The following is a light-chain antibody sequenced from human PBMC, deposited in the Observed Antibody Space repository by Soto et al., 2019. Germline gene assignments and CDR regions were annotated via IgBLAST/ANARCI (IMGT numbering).Light chain of an antibody. CDR3: MQAIQAPRT. CDR1: QSLLHSNGNIY. CDR2: LGS. Sequence: DIVLTQSPLSLPVTPGEPASISCRSSQSLLHSNGNIYLDWYLQRPGQSPQLLIYLGSIRAAGVPDRFSGSGSGTDFTLKITRVEAEDVGVYSWMQAIQAPRTFGLGTKVEIK. J-gene: IGKJ1*01. V-gene: IGKV2-28*01.